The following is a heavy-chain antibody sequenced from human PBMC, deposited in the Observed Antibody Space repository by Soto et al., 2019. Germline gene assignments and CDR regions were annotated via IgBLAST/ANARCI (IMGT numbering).Heavy chain of an antibody. Sequence: SVKVSCKASGGTFSSYTISWVRQAPGQGLEWMGRIIPILGIANYAQKFQGRVTITADKSTSTAYMELSSLRSEDTAVYYCARDRPSGVHTYVCDYWGQGTLVTVSS. V-gene: IGHV1-69*04. CDR3: ARDRPSGVHTYVCDY. CDR2: IIPILGIA. CDR1: GGTFSSYT. D-gene: IGHD5-18*01. J-gene: IGHJ4*02.